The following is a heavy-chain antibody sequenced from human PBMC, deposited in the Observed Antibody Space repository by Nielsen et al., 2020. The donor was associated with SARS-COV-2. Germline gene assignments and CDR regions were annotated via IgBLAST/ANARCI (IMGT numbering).Heavy chain of an antibody. Sequence: WIRQPPGKGLEWVSGINWNGGSTGYADSVKGRFTISRDNAKNSLYLQMNSLRAEDTAVYYCARGGFYWGQGTLVTVSS. J-gene: IGHJ4*02. CDR3: ARGGFY. D-gene: IGHD3-22*01. CDR2: INWNGGST. V-gene: IGHV3-20*03.